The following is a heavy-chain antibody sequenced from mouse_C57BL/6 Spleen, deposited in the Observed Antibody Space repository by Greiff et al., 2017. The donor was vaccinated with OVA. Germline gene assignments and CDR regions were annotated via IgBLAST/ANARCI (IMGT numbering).Heavy chain of an antibody. CDR3: ARTRGLTAYFDV. V-gene: IGHV1-26*01. CDR2: INPNNGGT. D-gene: IGHD2-4*01. CDR1: GYTFTDYY. J-gene: IGHJ1*03. Sequence: VQLQQSGPELVKPGASVKISCKASGYTFTDYYMNWVKQSHGKSLEWIGDINPNNGGTSYNQKFKGKATLTVDKSSSTAYMELRSLTSEDSAVYYCARTRGLTAYFDVWGTGTTVTVSS.